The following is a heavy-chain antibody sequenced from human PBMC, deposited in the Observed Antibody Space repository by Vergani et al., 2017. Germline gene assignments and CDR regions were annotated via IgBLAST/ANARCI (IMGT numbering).Heavy chain of an antibody. D-gene: IGHD2-2*01. J-gene: IGHJ4*02. V-gene: IGHV4-59*08. Sequence: QVQLQESGPGLVKPSETLSPPCTVPGGPISTYHWSWIRQPPGKGLEWIGYIYYSGSTNYNPSLKSRVTISVDTSKNQFSLKLSSVTAADTAVYYCARTAALYYFDYWGQGTLVTVSS. CDR2: IYYSGST. CDR1: GGPISTYH. CDR3: ARTAALYYFDY.